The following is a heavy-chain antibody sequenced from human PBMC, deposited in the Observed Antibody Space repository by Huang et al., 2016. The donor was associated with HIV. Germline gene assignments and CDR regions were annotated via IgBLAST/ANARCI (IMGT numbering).Heavy chain of an antibody. V-gene: IGHV4-39*01. J-gene: IGHJ3*02. CDR2: IYYSGST. CDR1: GGSISSSSYY. D-gene: IGHD2-2*01. Sequence: QLQLQESGPGLVKPSETLSLTCSVSGGSISSSSYYWGWIRQPPGKGLEWIGSIYYSGSTFYNPSLKSRVTISVDTSKNQCSLGLSSVTAADTSVYYCARHMDCSSSSCLAGGHERGPFDMWGQGTMVTVSS. CDR3: ARHMDCSSSSCLAGGHERGPFDM.